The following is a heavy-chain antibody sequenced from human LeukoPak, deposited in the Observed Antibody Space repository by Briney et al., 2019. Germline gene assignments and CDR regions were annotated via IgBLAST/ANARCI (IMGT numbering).Heavy chain of an antibody. CDR2: ISGSGGST. CDR3: ARDHAYYYYGMDV. CDR1: GFTFSSYA. Sequence: GGSLRLSCAASGFTFSSYAMIWLRQAPGKGLEGVLAISGSGGSTYYADSVKGGFTISRDNSKNTLYLQMNSLRAEDTAVYYCARDHAYYYYGMDVWGQGTTVTVAS. J-gene: IGHJ6*02. V-gene: IGHV3-23*01.